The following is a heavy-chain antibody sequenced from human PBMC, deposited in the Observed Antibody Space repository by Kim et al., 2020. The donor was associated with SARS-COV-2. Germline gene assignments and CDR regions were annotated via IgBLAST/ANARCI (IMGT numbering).Heavy chain of an antibody. V-gene: IGHV3-15*01. CDR3: AGGGSNFGY. D-gene: IGHD2-2*01. J-gene: IGHJ4*02. Sequence: GGSLRLSCAVSVFTVTNTWMSWVRQPPGKGLEWVGRLTSKASGGTADYAAPVTGRFTISRDDSKNMFFLEMSSLKTEDTALYYCAGGGSNFGYLGQGTLVTVSS. CDR1: VFTVTNTW. CDR2: LTSKASGGTA.